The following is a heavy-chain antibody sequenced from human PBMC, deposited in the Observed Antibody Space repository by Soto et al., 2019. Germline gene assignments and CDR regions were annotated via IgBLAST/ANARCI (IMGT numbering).Heavy chain of an antibody. CDR2: IYHSGST. D-gene: IGHD6-19*01. CDR1: GGSFSGYY. J-gene: IGHJ4*02. Sequence: SETLSLTCAVYGGSFSGYYWSWIRQPPGKGLEWIGDIYHSGSTNYNPSLKSRVTISVDTSKNQFSLKLSSVTAADTAVYYCARLTVAGRRYSFDYWGQGTQVTVSS. V-gene: IGHV4-34*01. CDR3: ARLTVAGRRYSFDY.